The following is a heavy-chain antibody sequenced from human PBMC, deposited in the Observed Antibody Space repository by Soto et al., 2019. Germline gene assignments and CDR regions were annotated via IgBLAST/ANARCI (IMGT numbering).Heavy chain of an antibody. CDR3: ARWTGGKSLRWFDS. Sequence: SETLSLTCTVSGGSISSSSYFWGWIRQPPGKGLEWIGSIYNSGSTNYNPSLKSRVTISVDTSKNQFSLKLSSVTAADTAVYYCARWTGGKSLRWFDSWGQGTLVTVSS. D-gene: IGHD2-8*02. CDR2: IYNSGST. V-gene: IGHV4-39*07. CDR1: GGSISSSSYF. J-gene: IGHJ5*01.